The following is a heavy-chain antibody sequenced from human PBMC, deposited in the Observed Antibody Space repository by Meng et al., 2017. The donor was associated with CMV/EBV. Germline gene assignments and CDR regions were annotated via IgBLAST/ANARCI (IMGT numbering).Heavy chain of an antibody. D-gene: IGHD6-6*01. V-gene: IGHV3-30*04. Sequence: GESLKISCAASGFTFSSYAMHWVRQAPGKGLEWVAVISYDGSNKYYVDSVKGRFTISRDNSKNTLYLQMNSLRAEDTAVYYCARGLKPELIAARPYYYYGMDVWGQGTTVTVSS. CDR1: GFTFSSYA. J-gene: IGHJ6*02. CDR2: ISYDGSNK. CDR3: ARGLKPELIAARPYYYYGMDV.